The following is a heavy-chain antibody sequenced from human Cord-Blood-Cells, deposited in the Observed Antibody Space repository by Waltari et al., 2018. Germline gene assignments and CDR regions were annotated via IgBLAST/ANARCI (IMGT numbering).Heavy chain of an antibody. J-gene: IGHJ4*02. CDR1: GGSISSGGYY. V-gene: IGHV4-30-4*01. Sequence: QVQLQESGPGLVKPSQTLSLPCTVSGGSISSGGYYWRWIRQPPGKGLEWIGYIYYSGSTYYNPSLKSRVTISVDTSKNQFSLKLSSVTAADTAVDYCALYDFWSGYYYWGQGTLVTVSS. CDR3: ALYDFWSGYYY. CDR2: IYYSGST. D-gene: IGHD3-3*01.